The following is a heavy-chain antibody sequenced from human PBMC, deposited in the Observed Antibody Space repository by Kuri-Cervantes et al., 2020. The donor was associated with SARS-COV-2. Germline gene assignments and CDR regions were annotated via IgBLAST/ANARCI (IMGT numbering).Heavy chain of an antibody. CDR1: GFTVSSNY. J-gene: IGHJ4*02. Sequence: GGSLRLSCAASGFTVSSNYMSWVRQAPGKGLEWVSVIYSGGSTYYADSAKGRFTISRDNSKNTLYLQMNSLRAEDTAVYYCARTNSGSFYFDYWGQGTLVTVSS. CDR3: ARTNSGSFYFDY. V-gene: IGHV3-53*01. CDR2: IYSGGST. D-gene: IGHD1-26*01.